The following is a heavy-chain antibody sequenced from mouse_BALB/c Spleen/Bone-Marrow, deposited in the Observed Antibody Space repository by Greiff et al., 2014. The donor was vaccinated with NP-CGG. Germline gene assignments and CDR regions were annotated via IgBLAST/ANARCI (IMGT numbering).Heavy chain of an antibody. CDR2: IDPANYNT. CDR3: ATLTGTFDY. V-gene: IGHV14-3*02. J-gene: IGHJ3*01. Sequence: VQLQQSGAELVKPGASVKLSCTTSGFNIKDPYIHWVKQRPEQGLEWIGRIDPANYNTQYDPKFPGKATITADTPSNAAYLQLNSLTSEDTAVYYCATLTGTFDYWGQGTPVTVSA. CDR1: GFNIKDPY. D-gene: IGHD4-1*01.